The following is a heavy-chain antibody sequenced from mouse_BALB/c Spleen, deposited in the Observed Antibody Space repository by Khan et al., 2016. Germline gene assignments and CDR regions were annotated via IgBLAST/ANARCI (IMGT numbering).Heavy chain of an antibody. CDR2: IDPETGGT. J-gene: IGHJ2*01. Sequence: QVQLQQSGAELVRPGASVTLSCKASGYTFSDYEMHWVKQTPVHGLEWIGAIDPETGGTAYNQKFKGQATLTAGRSSSTAYMELRSLTSEDSAVYYCTRKDIFYGNYDFDSWGQGTTLTVSS. CDR1: GYTFSDYE. CDR3: TRKDIFYGNYDFDS. V-gene: IGHV1-15*01. D-gene: IGHD2-1*01.